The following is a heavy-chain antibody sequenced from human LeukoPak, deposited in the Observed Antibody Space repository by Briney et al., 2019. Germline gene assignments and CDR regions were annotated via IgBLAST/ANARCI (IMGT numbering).Heavy chain of an antibody. CDR3: AGGSGFDYGDSLSWFDP. CDR2: INHSGST. CDR1: GGSFSGYY. J-gene: IGHJ5*02. D-gene: IGHD4-17*01. V-gene: IGHV4-34*01. Sequence: SETLSLTCAVYGGSFSGYYWSWIRQPPGKGLEWIGEINHSGSTNYNPSLKSRVTISVDTSKNQFSLKLSSVTAADTAVYYCAGGSGFDYGDSLSWFDPWGQGTLVPVSS.